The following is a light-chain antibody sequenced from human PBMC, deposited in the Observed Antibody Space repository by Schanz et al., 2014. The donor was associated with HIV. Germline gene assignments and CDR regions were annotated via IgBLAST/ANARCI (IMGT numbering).Light chain of an antibody. Sequence: EIVMTPSPVTLSVSPGERVTLSCRASRSVNSNLAWYQQEPGQAPRLLIYGASSRATGIPDRFSGSGSGTDFTLTISGLEPEDSAVYYCQQYGSSYTFGQGTKLEIK. V-gene: IGKV3-20*01. CDR1: RSVNSN. CDR2: GAS. J-gene: IGKJ2*01. CDR3: QQYGSSYT.